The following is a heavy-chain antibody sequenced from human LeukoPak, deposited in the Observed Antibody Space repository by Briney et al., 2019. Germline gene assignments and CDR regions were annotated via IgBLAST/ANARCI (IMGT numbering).Heavy chain of an antibody. Sequence: GYYWSWXRQHPGKGLEWIGYIYYSGSTYYNPSLKSRVTISVYTSKNQFSLKLSSVTAADTAVYYCARVSSSTYYYDSSGYSPFDYWGQGTLVTVSS. D-gene: IGHD3-22*01. CDR1: GYY. J-gene: IGHJ4*02. V-gene: IGHV4-31*02. CDR2: IYYSGST. CDR3: ARVSSSTYYYDSSGYSPFDY.